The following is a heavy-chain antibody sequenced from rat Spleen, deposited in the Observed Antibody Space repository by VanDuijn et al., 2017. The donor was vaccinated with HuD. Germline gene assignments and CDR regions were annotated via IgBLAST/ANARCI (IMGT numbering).Heavy chain of an antibody. J-gene: IGHJ4*01. CDR2: MRYNGDT. CDR3: TRDIDVNYGVMDA. D-gene: IGHD1-11*01. CDR1: GFSFTSYS. Sequence: QVQLKESGPGLVQPSQPLSLTCTVSGFSFTSYSVHWVRQPPGKGLEWMGRMRYNGDTSYNSALKSRLSISRDTSKNRVFLRMNSLQTDDTGTYHCTRDIDVNYGVMDAWGQGASVTVSS. V-gene: IGHV2-63*01.